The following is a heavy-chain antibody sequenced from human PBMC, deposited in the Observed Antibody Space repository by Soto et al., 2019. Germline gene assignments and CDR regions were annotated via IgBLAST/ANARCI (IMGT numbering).Heavy chain of an antibody. CDR2: IWYDGSNK. J-gene: IGHJ4*02. V-gene: IGHV3-33*01. D-gene: IGHD6-6*01. CDR3: ARDGPSSSPVDFDY. Sequence: GGSLRLSCAASGFTFSSYGMHWVRQAPGKGLEWVAVIWYDGSNKYYADSVKGRFTISRDNSKNTLYLQMNSLRAEDTAVYYCARDGPSSSPVDFDYWGQGTLVTVSS. CDR1: GFTFSSYG.